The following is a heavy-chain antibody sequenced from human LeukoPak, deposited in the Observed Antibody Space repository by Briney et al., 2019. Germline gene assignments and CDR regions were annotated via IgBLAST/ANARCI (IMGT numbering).Heavy chain of an antibody. CDR1: GFTVSSNY. D-gene: IGHD1-7*01. CDR3: ARDIERVTGTTYYYYYGMDV. CDR2: IYSGGST. J-gene: IGHJ6*02. V-gene: IGHV3-66*02. Sequence: GGSLRLSCAASGFTVSSNYMSWVRQAPGKGLEWVSVIYSGGSTYYADSVTGRFTISRDNSKNTLYLQMNSLRAEDTAVYYCARDIERVTGTTYYYYYGMDVWGQGTTVTVSS.